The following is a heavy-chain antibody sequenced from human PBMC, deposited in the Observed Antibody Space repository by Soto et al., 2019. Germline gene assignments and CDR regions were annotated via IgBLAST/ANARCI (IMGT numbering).Heavy chain of an antibody. CDR1: GGSISSGDYY. J-gene: IGHJ6*02. CDR3: ARDLGGRDGMDV. Sequence: SETLSLTCTVSGGSISSGDYYWSWIRQPPGKGLEWIGYIYYSGSTYYNPSLKSRVTISVDTSKNQFSLKLSSVTAADTAVYYCARDLGGRDGMDVWGQGTTVTVSS. D-gene: IGHD3-16*01. V-gene: IGHV4-30-4*01. CDR2: IYYSGST.